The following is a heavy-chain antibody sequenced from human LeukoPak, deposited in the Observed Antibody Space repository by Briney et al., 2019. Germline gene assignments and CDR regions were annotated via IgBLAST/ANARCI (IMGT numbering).Heavy chain of an antibody. D-gene: IGHD5-24*01. J-gene: IGHJ4*02. Sequence: PGGCLTLSCAASGFTFSNYWMAWVRQAPGKGPEWVANIKQDESEKYYVDSVKGRFTISRDNAKKSLYLQMNSLRVDDTAVYYCARDVEGSLDYWGQGTLVTVSS. CDR2: IKQDESEK. CDR1: GFTFSNYW. CDR3: ARDVEGSLDY. V-gene: IGHV3-7*01.